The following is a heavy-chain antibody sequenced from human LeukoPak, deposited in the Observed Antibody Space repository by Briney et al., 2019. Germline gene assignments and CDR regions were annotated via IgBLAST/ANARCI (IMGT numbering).Heavy chain of an antibody. V-gene: IGHV1-46*01. Sequence: ASVKVSCKASGYTFSAYGVTWVRQAPGQGLEWMGIINPSSGATNYAQKFQGRVTMTRDTSTSTVYMELSSQRSEDTAVYYCARATNFYYYYGMDVWGQGTTVTVSS. J-gene: IGHJ6*02. CDR1: GYTFSAYG. CDR2: INPSSGAT. D-gene: IGHD1-26*01. CDR3: ARATNFYYYYGMDV.